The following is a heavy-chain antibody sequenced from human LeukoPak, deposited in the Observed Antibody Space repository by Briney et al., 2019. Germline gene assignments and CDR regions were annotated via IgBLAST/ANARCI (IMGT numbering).Heavy chain of an antibody. CDR2: INSDGSTT. V-gene: IGHV3-74*01. CDR3: AKRGLVAAAGRFLGY. Sequence: GGSLRLSCAASGFTFSTYWMHWVRQVPGRGLVWVSRINSDGSTTTYADSVRGRFTISRDNSKNTLYLQMNSLRADDTAVYYCAKRGLVAAAGRFLGYWGQGALVTVSS. CDR1: GFTFSTYW. J-gene: IGHJ4*02. D-gene: IGHD6-13*01.